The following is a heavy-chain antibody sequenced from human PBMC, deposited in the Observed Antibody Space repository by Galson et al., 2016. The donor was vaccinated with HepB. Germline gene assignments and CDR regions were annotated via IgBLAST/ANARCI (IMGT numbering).Heavy chain of an antibody. J-gene: IGHJ3*02. CDR3: ACYLVQSWVGSDAFDT. Sequence: SETLSLTCTVSGASINRNTWWSWVRQPPGKRLEWIGEVFHSGLTYYNPSLKSRVTMSVDESKNLFSLKLMSVTAADTAVYYCACYLVQSWVGSDAFDTWGQGTLVTVSS. CDR2: VFHSGLT. V-gene: IGHV4-4*02. CDR1: GASINRNTW. D-gene: IGHD3-10*01.